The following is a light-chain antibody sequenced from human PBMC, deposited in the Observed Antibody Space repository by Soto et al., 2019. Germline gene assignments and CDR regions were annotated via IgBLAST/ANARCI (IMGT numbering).Light chain of an antibody. J-gene: IGKJ1*01. CDR1: QGIRND. CDR2: AAS. Sequence: AIQMTQSPSSLSASVGDRVTITCRASQGIRNDLAWYQQKPGKAPKLLIYAASSLQSEVPSRFSGSGSGTDSTLPINSLQPEDFATYYCLQDYGYPRTFGQGTKVEI. CDR3: LQDYGYPRT. V-gene: IGKV1-6*01.